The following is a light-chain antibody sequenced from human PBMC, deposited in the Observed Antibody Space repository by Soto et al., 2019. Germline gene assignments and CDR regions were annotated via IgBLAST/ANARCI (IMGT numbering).Light chain of an antibody. CDR1: QSISSY. CDR2: AAS. Sequence: DIQMTQSPSSLSASVGDRVTITCRASQSISSYLNWYQQKPGKAPKLLIYAASSLQSGVPSRFSGSGSGTDFTLTISSLQPEDFATYYCQQSYGTLRTFGQGTKLEIK. CDR3: QQSYGTLRT. V-gene: IGKV1-39*01. J-gene: IGKJ2*01.